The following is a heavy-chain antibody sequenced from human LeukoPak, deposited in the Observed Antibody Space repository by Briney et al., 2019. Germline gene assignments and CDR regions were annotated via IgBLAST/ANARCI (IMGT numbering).Heavy chain of an antibody. D-gene: IGHD3-3*01. Sequence: GGSLRLSCAASGFTFSSYGMHWVRQAPGKGLEWVAVIWYDGSNKYYADSVKGRFTISRDNSKNTLYLQMNSLRAEDTAVYYCATGYDFWSGYYSFDYWGQGTLVTVSS. V-gene: IGHV3-30*02. J-gene: IGHJ4*02. CDR1: GFTFSSYG. CDR2: IWYDGSNK. CDR3: ATGYDFWSGYYSFDY.